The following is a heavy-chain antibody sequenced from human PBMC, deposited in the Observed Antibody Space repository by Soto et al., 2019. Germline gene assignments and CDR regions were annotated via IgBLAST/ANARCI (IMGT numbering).Heavy chain of an antibody. CDR3: TTTLAVTTCFDY. D-gene: IGHD4-17*01. V-gene: IGHV3-15*01. Sequence: GGSLRLSCAASGFTFSNAWMSWVRQAPGKGLEWVGRIKSKTDGGTTDYAAPVKGRFTISREESKNTLYLQMNSLKTEDTAVYYCTTTLAVTTCFDYWGQGTLVTVSS. CDR2: IKSKTDGGTT. J-gene: IGHJ4*02. CDR1: GFTFSNAW.